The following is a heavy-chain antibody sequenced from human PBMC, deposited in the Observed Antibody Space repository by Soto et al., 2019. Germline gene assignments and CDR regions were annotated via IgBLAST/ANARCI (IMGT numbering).Heavy chain of an antibody. D-gene: IGHD2-21*02. CDR3: AKDGCGGDCYSDYYYYGMDV. CDR2: ISYDGSNK. Sequence: LRLSCAASGFTFSSYGMHWVRQAPGKGLEWVAVISYDGSNKYYADSVKGRFTISRDNSKNTLYLQMNSLRAEDTAVYYCAKDGCGGDCYSDYYYYGMDVWGQGTTVTVSS. V-gene: IGHV3-30*18. J-gene: IGHJ6*02. CDR1: GFTFSSYG.